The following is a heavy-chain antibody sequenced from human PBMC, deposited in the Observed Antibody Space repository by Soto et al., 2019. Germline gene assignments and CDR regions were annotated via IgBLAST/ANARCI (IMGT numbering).Heavy chain of an antibody. CDR2: ISAYNGNT. V-gene: IGHV1-18*01. D-gene: IGHD3-22*01. Sequence: GASVKVSCKASGYTFTSYGISWVRQAPGQVLEWMGWISAYNGNTNYAQKLQGRVTMTTDTSTSTAYMELRSLRSDDTAVYFCARSGWFYYDSTYYGMDVWGQGTTVTVSS. CDR3: ARSGWFYYDSTYYGMDV. J-gene: IGHJ6*02. CDR1: GYTFTSYG.